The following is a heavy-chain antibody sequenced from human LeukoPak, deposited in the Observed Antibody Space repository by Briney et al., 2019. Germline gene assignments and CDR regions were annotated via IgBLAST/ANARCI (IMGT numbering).Heavy chain of an antibody. CDR3: ARNQAVAANRGAFDI. J-gene: IGHJ3*02. Sequence: SETLSLTCTVSGGSISSYYWSWIRQPPGKGLEWIGYIYYSGSTNYNPSHKSRVTISVDTSKNQFSLKLSSVTAADTAVYYCARNQAVAANRGAFDIWGQGTMVTVSS. CDR2: IYYSGST. D-gene: IGHD6-19*01. CDR1: GGSISSYY. V-gene: IGHV4-59*01.